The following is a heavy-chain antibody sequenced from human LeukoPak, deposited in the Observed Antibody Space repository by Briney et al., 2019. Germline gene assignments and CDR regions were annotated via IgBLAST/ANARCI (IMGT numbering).Heavy chain of an antibody. CDR2: IHYSDT. V-gene: IGHV4-30-4*07. CDR3: VRSLRVGYCSSTSCNWFDS. J-gene: IGHJ5*01. CDR1: GGSISSGGYS. D-gene: IGHD2-2*03. Sequence: SQTLSLTCAVSGGSISSGGYSWSWIRQPPGRGVEWIVYIHYSDTYYNPSLKSRVTILGDTSKNQSSLKLTSVTAADTAVYYCVRSLRVGYCSSTSCNWFDSWGQGTLVTVSS.